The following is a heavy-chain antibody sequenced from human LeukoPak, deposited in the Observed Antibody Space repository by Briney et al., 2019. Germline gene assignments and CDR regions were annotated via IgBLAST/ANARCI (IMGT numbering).Heavy chain of an antibody. CDR1: GFAFSGHW. Sequence: GGSLRLSCAASGFAFSGHWMSGVRQAPGKGLEWVANIYQGGSVKYYVDSGKGRFTISRDNANNLLYLQMNSLRGEDTAVYYCTRDRSRAEDDWGQGTLVTVSS. CDR2: IYQGGSVK. J-gene: IGHJ4*02. V-gene: IGHV3-7*01. D-gene: IGHD1-14*01. CDR3: TRDRSRAEDD.